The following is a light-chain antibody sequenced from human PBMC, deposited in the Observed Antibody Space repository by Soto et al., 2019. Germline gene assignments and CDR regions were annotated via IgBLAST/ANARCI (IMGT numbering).Light chain of an antibody. CDR2: KAS. CDR1: QSISSW. J-gene: IGKJ1*01. Sequence: DIQMTQSPSTLSASVGDRVTITCRASQSISSWLAWYQQKTGKAPKLLIYKASNLESGVPSRFSGSGSGTECPLTINSLQPDDFAIYYCQKYDTYTKFGQGTKVEIK. V-gene: IGKV1-5*03. CDR3: QKYDTYTK.